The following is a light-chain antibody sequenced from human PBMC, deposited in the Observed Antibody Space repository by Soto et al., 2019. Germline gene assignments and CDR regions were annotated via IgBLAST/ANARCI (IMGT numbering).Light chain of an antibody. V-gene: IGKV1-5*03. CDR2: SAS. J-gene: IGKJ1*01. CDR1: QSISTW. CDR3: QQYNSYPWT. Sequence: DIQMTQSPSTLSASVGDRVTITCRASQSISTWLAWYQQKPGKAPKLLIYSASDLESGVPSRFSGSGFGTEFTLTITSLQPDDFATYYCQQYNSYPWTFGQGTKVDI.